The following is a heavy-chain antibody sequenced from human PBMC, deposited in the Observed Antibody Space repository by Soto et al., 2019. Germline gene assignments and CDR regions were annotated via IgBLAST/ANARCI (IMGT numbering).Heavy chain of an antibody. D-gene: IGHD2-15*01. CDR3: ARHLGYCSAGSCYSWFAP. Sequence: SETLSLTCAVYGGSFRGYYWSWIRQPPGKGLEWIGYIYYSGTTNYNPSLKSRVTISVDTSKNQFFLKLSSVTAADTAVYYCARHLGYCSAGSCYSWFAPWGQGTLVTVSS. V-gene: IGHV4-59*08. CDR1: GGSFRGYY. CDR2: IYYSGTT. J-gene: IGHJ5*02.